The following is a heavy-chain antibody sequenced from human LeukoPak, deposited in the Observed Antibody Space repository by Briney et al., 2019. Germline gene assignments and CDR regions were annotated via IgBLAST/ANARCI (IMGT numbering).Heavy chain of an antibody. CDR1: GYTFTSYY. Sequence: VSVKVSCKASGYTFTSYYMHWVRQAPGQGLEWMGIINPSGGSTSYAQKFQGRVTMTRDTSTSTVYMELSSLRSEDTAVYYCARVRRYCSSTSCQGWFDPWGQGTLVTVSS. CDR3: ARVRRYCSSTSCQGWFDP. V-gene: IGHV1-46*01. J-gene: IGHJ5*02. CDR2: INPSGGST. D-gene: IGHD2-2*01.